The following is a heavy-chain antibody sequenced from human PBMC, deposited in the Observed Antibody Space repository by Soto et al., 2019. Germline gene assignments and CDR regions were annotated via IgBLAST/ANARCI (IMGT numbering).Heavy chain of an antibody. D-gene: IGHD6-13*01. V-gene: IGHV3-23*01. J-gene: IGHJ5*02. Sequence: PGGSLRLSCAASGFTFSSYAMSWVRQAPGKGLEWVSAISGSGGSTYYADSVKGRFTISRDNSKNTLYLQMNSLRAEDTAVFYCAKDHEEQQPPHKLTWFDPWGQGTLVTVSS. CDR1: GFTFSSYA. CDR2: ISGSGGST. CDR3: AKDHEEQQPPHKLTWFDP.